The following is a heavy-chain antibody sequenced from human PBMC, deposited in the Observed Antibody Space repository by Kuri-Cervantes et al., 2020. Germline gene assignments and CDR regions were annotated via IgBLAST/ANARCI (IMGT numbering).Heavy chain of an antibody. CDR2: INPNSGGT. CDR3: ARGPTPGTTLIGHYYYYYGMDV. CDR1: GYTFTGYY. J-gene: IGHJ6*02. D-gene: IGHD2-15*01. Sequence: ASVKVSCKASGYTFTGYYMHWVRQAPGQGLEWMGWINPNSGGTNYAQKFQGRVTMTRDTSISTAYMELSRLRSDDTAVYYCARGPTPGTTLIGHYYYYYGMDVWGQGTTVTVSS. V-gene: IGHV1-2*02.